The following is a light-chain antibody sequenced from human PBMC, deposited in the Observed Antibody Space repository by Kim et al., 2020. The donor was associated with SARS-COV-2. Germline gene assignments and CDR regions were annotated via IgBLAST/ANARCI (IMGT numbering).Light chain of an antibody. V-gene: IGLV3-19*01. Sequence: VALGQTIRITCQRDSLRTYYATWYQQQPGQAPILFSYGKNNRPSGIPDRFSGSSSGNTASLTITGTQAGDEADYYCNSRDSNDNVLFGGGTQLTVL. CDR3: NSRDSNDNVL. J-gene: IGLJ2*01. CDR2: GKN. CDR1: SLRTYY.